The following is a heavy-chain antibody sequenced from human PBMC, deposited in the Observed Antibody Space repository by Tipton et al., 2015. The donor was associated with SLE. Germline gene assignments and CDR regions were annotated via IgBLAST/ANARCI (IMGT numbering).Heavy chain of an antibody. CDR1: GGSFNGHY. CDR3: ARAKVEETTFKYFFNGLDV. D-gene: IGHD2/OR15-2a*01. J-gene: IGHJ6*02. CDR2: VHYSGST. Sequence: TLSLTCAVYGGSFNGHYWSWIRQSPRKGLEWIGCVHYSGSTIYNSSLKSRVTISVDKSKNQFSLKLVSVTAADTAVYYCARAKVEETTFKYFFNGLDVWGRGTTVTVS. V-gene: IGHV4-59*11.